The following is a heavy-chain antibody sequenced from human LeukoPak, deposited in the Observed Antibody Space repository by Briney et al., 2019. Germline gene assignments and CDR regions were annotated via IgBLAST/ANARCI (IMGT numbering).Heavy chain of an antibody. CDR2: IGGTSGST. D-gene: IGHD3-16*01. CDR1: GFTFSSYA. V-gene: IGHV3-23*01. CDR3: AKLFYTASVYYYYGMDV. Sequence: GGSLRLSCAASGFTFSSYAMSWVRQAPGKGLEWVSGIGGTSGSTYYADSVKGRFTISRDNAKSTLYLQMNSLRAEDTAVYYCAKLFYTASVYYYYGMDVWGQGTTVTVSS. J-gene: IGHJ6*02.